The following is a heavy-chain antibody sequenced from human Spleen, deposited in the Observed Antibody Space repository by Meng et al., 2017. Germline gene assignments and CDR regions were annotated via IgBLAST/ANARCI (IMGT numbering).Heavy chain of an antibody. CDR1: GFTLRLYA. CDR3: ARDSSNSSGWYSGLRYYYYYGMDV. J-gene: IGHJ6*02. D-gene: IGHD6-19*01. V-gene: IGHV3-23*01. Sequence: GGSLRLSCVVSGFTLRLYAMTWVRQAPRKGLEWVSGISDSGGSTYYADSVKGRFTISRDNSKNTLYLQMNSLRAEDTAVYYCARDSSNSSGWYSGLRYYYYYGMDVWSQGTTVTVSS. CDR2: ISDSGGST.